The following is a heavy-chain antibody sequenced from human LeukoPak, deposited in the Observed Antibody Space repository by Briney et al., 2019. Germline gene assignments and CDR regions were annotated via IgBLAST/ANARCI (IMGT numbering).Heavy chain of an antibody. CDR2: IYPGDSGT. Sequence: GESLKISCKGSGYSFTSYWIGWVRQMPGKGLEWMGIIYPGDSGTRYSPSFQGQVTISADKSISTAYLQWSSLKASDTAMYYCARRNYYDSSGYYYVGFDYWGQGTLVTVSS. CDR1: GYSFTSYW. D-gene: IGHD3-22*01. CDR3: ARRNYYDSSGYYYVGFDY. J-gene: IGHJ4*02. V-gene: IGHV5-51*01.